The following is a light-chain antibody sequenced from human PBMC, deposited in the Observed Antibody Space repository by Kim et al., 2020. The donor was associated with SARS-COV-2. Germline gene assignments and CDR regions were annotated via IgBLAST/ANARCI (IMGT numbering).Light chain of an antibody. CDR3: QAWDSSTAV. CDR1: KLGDKH. CDR2: QDI. J-gene: IGLJ3*02. V-gene: IGLV3-1*01. Sequence: VSPGKTASITCSGDKLGDKHAYWYQQKPGQSPVLVIYQDIKRPSGIPERFSGSNSGNTVTLTISGTQSMDEADYYCQAWDSSTAVFGGGTKLTVL.